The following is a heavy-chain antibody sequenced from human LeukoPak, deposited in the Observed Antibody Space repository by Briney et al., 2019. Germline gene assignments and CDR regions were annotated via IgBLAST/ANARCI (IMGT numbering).Heavy chain of an antibody. CDR3: ARPPFRGSSWYAGLDAFDI. CDR1: GGSISSSSYY. V-gene: IGHV4-39*01. J-gene: IGHJ3*02. Sequence: PSETLSLTCTVSGGSISSSSYYWGWVRQPPGKGLEWIGSIYYSGSTYYNPSLKSRVTISVDTSKNQFSLKLSSVTAADTAVYYSARPPFRGSSWYAGLDAFDIWGQGTMVTVSS. D-gene: IGHD6-13*01. CDR2: IYYSGST.